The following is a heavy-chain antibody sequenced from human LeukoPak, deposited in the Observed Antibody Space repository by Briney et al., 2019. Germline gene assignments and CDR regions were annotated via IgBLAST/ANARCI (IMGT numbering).Heavy chain of an antibody. D-gene: IGHD3-22*01. J-gene: IGHJ4*02. CDR1: GFTFSSYA. V-gene: IGHV3-23*01. CDR2: ISGSGGST. CDR3: ARDGITMIVVVNYFDY. Sequence: GGSLRLSCEASGFTFSSYAMSWVRQAPGKGLEWVSAISGSGGSTYYADSVKGRFTISRDNSKNTLYLQMNSLRAEDTAVYYCARDGITMIVVVNYFDYWGQGTLVTVSS.